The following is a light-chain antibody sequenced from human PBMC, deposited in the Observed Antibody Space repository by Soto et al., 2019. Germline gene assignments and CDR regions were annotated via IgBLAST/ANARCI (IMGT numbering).Light chain of an antibody. CDR1: SGSIASNY. J-gene: IGLJ3*02. Sequence: NFMLTQPHSVSESPGKTVTISCTRSSGSIASNYVQWYQQRPGSSPTTVIYEDNQSPSGVPDRFSGSIDSSSNSASLTISRLETEDEADYYCQSYDATNQVLGGGTQLTVL. V-gene: IGLV6-57*01. CDR3: QSYDATNQV. CDR2: EDN.